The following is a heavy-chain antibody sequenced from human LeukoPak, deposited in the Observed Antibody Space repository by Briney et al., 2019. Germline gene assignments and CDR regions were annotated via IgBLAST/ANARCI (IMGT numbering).Heavy chain of an antibody. D-gene: IGHD1-26*01. Sequence: ASVKVSCKASGYTFTGYYMHWVRQAPGQGLEWMGWIIPNSGGTNYAQKFQGRVTMTRDTSITTAYMELSWLRSDDTAVYYCARGWSGSYYSHYYYYMDVWGKGTTVTVSS. CDR1: GYTFTGYY. CDR3: ARGWSGSYYSHYYYYMDV. J-gene: IGHJ6*03. V-gene: IGHV1-2*02. CDR2: IIPNSGGT.